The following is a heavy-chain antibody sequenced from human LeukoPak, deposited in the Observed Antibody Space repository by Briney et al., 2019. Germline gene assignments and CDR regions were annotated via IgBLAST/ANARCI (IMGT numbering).Heavy chain of an antibody. J-gene: IGHJ4*02. D-gene: IGHD1-14*01. CDR3: AKGYFYFDD. V-gene: IGHV3-30*18. Sequence: GGSLRLSCAASGFTFSSYWMSWVRQAPGKGLEWVAVISYDGSNKYYADSVKGRFTISRDNSKNTLYLQMNSLRAEDTAVYYCAKGYFYFDDWGQGTLVTVSS. CDR1: GFTFSSYW. CDR2: ISYDGSNK.